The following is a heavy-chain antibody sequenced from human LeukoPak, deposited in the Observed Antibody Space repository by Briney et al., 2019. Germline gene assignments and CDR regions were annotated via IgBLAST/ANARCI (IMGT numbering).Heavy chain of an antibody. Sequence: SVKVSCKASGGTFSSYAISWVRQAPGQGLEWMGRIIPILGIANYAQKFQGRVTITADKSTSTAYMELSSLRSEDTAAYYCARDGDSSSYATPQSTPGDPWGEGTLVTVSS. D-gene: IGHD6-13*01. J-gene: IGHJ5*02. CDR1: GGTFSSYA. CDR3: ARDGDSSSYATPQSTPGDP. V-gene: IGHV1-69*04. CDR2: IIPILGIA.